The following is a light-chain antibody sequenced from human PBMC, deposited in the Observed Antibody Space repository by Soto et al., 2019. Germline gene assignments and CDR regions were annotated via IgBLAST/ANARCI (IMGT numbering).Light chain of an antibody. CDR3: QQYNNWPLGT. V-gene: IGKV3-15*01. CDR2: GAS. CDR1: QSVSSN. Sequence: ENVLTQSPGTLSVSPGERATLSCRASQSVSSNLAWYQQKPGQAPRLLIYGASTRATGIPARFSGSGSGTEFTLTISSLQSEDFAVYYCQQYNNWPLGTFGQGTKVEIK. J-gene: IGKJ1*01.